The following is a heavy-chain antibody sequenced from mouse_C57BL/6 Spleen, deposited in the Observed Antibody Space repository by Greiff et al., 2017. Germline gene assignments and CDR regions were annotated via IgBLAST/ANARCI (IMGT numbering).Heavy chain of an antibody. CDR2: IHPSSGYT. V-gene: IGHV1-7*01. Sequence: VQLQQSGAELAKPGASVKLSCKASGYTFTSYWMHWVKQRPGQGLEWIGYIHPSSGYTKYNQKFKDKATLTADKSSSTAYMQLSSLTYEDSAVYYCAREGSKDYYAMDYWGQGTSVTVSS. D-gene: IGHD2-5*01. CDR1: GYTFTSYW. CDR3: AREGSKDYYAMDY. J-gene: IGHJ4*01.